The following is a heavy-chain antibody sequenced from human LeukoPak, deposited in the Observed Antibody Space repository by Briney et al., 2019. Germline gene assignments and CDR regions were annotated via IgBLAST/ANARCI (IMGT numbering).Heavy chain of an antibody. CDR3: ARSVGATDS. Sequence: GGSLRLSCAASGFTFSSYAMSWVRQAPGKGLEWASSIGDRGESTFYADSVKGRFTISRDNSKNTLYLQMNSLRAEDTAVYYCARSVGATDSWGQGTLVTVTS. J-gene: IGHJ4*02. CDR2: IGDRGEST. V-gene: IGHV3-23*01. D-gene: IGHD1-26*01. CDR1: GFTFSSYA.